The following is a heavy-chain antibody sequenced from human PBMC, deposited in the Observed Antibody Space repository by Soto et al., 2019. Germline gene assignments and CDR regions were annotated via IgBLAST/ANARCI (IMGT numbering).Heavy chain of an antibody. CDR3: ARLDILTGYYIDY. V-gene: IGHV4-39*01. D-gene: IGHD3-9*01. CDR1: GGSISSSSYY. CDR2: IYYSGST. J-gene: IGHJ4*02. Sequence: PSETLSLTCTVSGGSISSSSYYWGWIRQPPGKGLEWIGSIYYSGSTYYNPSLKSRVTISVDTSKNQFSLKLGSVTAADTAVYYCARLDILTGYYIDYWGQGTLVTVSS.